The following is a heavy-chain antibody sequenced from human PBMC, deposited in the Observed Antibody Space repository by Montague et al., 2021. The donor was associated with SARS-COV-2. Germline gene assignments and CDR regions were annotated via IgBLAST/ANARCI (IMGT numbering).Heavy chain of an antibody. CDR3: AKDGEALAWGTFDI. V-gene: IGHV4-39*07. Sequence: SETLSLTCTVSRDSISSHNYFWAWIRQPPGKGLEWIGSVDYSGLTFYNPSLESRVTISVDTSKKQFSLKVNSVTAADTAVYYCAKDGEALAWGTFDIWGQGTWSPSLQ. CDR2: VDYSGLT. J-gene: IGHJ3*02. CDR1: RDSISSHNYF. D-gene: IGHD3-10*01.